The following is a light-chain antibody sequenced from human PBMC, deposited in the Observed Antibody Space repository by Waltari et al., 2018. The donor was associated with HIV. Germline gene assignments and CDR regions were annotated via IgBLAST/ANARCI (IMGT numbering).Light chain of an antibody. Sequence: ETVLTQPPDTLSLSPGERATLSCRASQSLSSSYLAWYQQKPGQAPRLLIYAASNRAPGIPDRFSGSGSGTDFTLTISRLEPQDFAVYYCQQFSSSSYTFGQGTKLEIK. CDR1: QSLSSSY. CDR3: QQFSSSSYT. V-gene: IGKV3-20*01. CDR2: AAS. J-gene: IGKJ2*01.